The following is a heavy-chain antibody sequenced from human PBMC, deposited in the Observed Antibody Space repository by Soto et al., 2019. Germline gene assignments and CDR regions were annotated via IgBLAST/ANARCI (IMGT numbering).Heavy chain of an antibody. D-gene: IGHD4-4*01. J-gene: IGHJ2*01. V-gene: IGHV3-30-3*01. CDR1: RFTFSTYA. CDR3: ARDLWFSNYGGNYYFDL. CDR2: ISSDGTIK. Sequence: QVQLVESGGGVVQPGRSLRLSCAASRFTFSTYAMHWVRQAPGKGLAWVAVISSDGTIKYYADSVKGRFTISRDNSDNPLYLQMNSLRAEDTAVYYCARDLWFSNYGGNYYFDLWGRGTLVTVSS.